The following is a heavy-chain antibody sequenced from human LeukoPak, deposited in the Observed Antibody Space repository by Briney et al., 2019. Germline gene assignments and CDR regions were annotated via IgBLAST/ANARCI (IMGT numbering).Heavy chain of an antibody. CDR2: INPNSGGT. J-gene: IGHJ3*02. V-gene: IGHV1-2*02. D-gene: IGHD5-24*01. CDR3: ARVLEARGYAFGI. Sequence: ASVKVSCKASGYTFTGYYMHWVRQAPGQGLEWMGWINPNSGGTNYAQKFQGRVTMTRDTSISTAYMELSRLRSDDTAVYYCARVLEARGYAFGIWGQGTMVTVSS. CDR1: GYTFTGYY.